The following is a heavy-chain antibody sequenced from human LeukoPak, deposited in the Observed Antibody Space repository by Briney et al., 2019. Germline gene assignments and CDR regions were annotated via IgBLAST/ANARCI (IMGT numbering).Heavy chain of an antibody. Sequence: GASVKVSCKASGGTFSSYAISWVRQAPGQGREWRGGIIPIFVTANYAQKFQGRVAITADQSTSAAYLELSRLSSEPTAVYYCARDRPYCTNGVCYRRDYFDYWGQGTLVTVSS. V-gene: IGHV1-69*13. CDR1: GGTFSSYA. CDR3: ARDRPYCTNGVCYRRDYFDY. D-gene: IGHD2-8*01. CDR2: IIPIFVTA. J-gene: IGHJ4*02.